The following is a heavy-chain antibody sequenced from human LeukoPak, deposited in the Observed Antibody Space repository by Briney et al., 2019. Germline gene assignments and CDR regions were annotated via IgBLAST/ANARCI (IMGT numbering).Heavy chain of an antibody. CDR3: AREQPVERWFDP. V-gene: IGHV3-23*01. CDR2: ISGSGGST. D-gene: IGHD6-13*01. Sequence: GGSLRLSCAASGFTFSSYAMSWVRQAPGKGLEWVSAISGSGGSTYYADSVKGRLTISRDNAKNSLYLQMNSLRAEDTAVYYCAREQPVERWFDPWGQGTLVTVSS. J-gene: IGHJ5*02. CDR1: GFTFSSYA.